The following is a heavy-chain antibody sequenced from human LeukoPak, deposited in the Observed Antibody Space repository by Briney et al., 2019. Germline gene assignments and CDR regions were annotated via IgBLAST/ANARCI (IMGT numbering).Heavy chain of an antibody. J-gene: IGHJ4*02. V-gene: IGHV3-23*01. D-gene: IGHD2-2*01. CDR1: GFAFNNYA. CDR3: VKDVCTSPRCLLYSDS. Sequence: GGSLRLSCRTSGFAFNNYAMNWVRQPPGKGLEWVSGISGFNTYYADSVNGRFTISRDNSKNVLYLQMNRLRVEDTAVYYCVKDVCTSPRCLLYSDSWGQGVLVTVSS. CDR2: ISGFNT.